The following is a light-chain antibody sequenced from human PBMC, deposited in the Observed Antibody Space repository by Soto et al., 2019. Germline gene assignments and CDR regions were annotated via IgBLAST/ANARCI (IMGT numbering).Light chain of an antibody. CDR3: QQYSSSPIT. J-gene: IGKJ5*01. CDR2: GAS. V-gene: IGKV3-20*01. CDR1: QSVSSSY. Sequence: EIVLTQSPGTLSLSPGERATLSCRASQSVSSSYLAWYQQKPGQAPRLLIYGASSRATGIPDRFSGSGSGTDFTLTISRLEPEDFAVYYCQQYSSSPITFGQGTRWRL.